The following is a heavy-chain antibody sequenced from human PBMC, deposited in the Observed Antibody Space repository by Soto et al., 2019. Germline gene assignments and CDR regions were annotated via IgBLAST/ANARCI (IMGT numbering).Heavy chain of an antibody. D-gene: IGHD6-19*01. CDR3: ARYSYSSGPQDS. J-gene: IGHJ4*02. CDR2: IKQDGNDK. V-gene: IGHV3-7*03. CDR1: GFSCSSHW. Sequence: PGGSLRLSCAASGFSCSSHWMSWVRQAPGKGLEWVANIKQDGNDKRYVDSVKGRFTISRDNAKSSLYLQMNSLRADDTAVYYCARYSYSSGPQDSWGQATLVTVSS.